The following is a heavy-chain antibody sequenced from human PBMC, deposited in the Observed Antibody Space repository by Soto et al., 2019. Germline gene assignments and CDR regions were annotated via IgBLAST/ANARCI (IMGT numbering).Heavy chain of an antibody. CDR1: GGSISSYY. D-gene: IGHD4-4*01. CDR3: ARISSLQIYYFDY. V-gene: IGHV4-59*01. Sequence: SETLSLTCTVSGGSISSYYWSWIRQPPGKGLEWIGYIYYSGSTNYNPSLKSRVTISVDTSKNQFSLKLSSVTAADTAVYYCARISSLQIYYFDYWGQGTLVTVSS. J-gene: IGHJ4*02. CDR2: IYYSGST.